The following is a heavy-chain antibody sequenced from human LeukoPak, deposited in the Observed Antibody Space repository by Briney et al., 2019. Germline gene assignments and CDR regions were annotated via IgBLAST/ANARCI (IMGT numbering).Heavy chain of an antibody. CDR1: GYSFTTDY. CDR3: ASLENDY. Sequence: ASVKVSCKASGYSFTTDYMHWVRQAPGQGLEWMGIINPSGSSTRYAQKFQGRVTMTRDTSTSTVYMEVSSLRSEDTAVYYCASLENDYWGQGTLVTVSS. J-gene: IGHJ4*02. V-gene: IGHV1-46*01. CDR2: INPSGSST.